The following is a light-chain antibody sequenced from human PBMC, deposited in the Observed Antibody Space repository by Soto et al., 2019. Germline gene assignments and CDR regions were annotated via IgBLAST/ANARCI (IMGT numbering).Light chain of an antibody. V-gene: IGLV1-40*01. CDR2: SNI. J-gene: IGLJ3*02. CDR1: SSDIGAGYD. Sequence: QSVLTQPPSMSGAPGQRVTISCTGSSSDIGAGYDVHWYQQFPGTAPKLLIYSNINRPSGVPDRFSGSESGTSASLAITGLQAEDEADYDCQSYDSSLGGSKGVFGGGTKLTVL. CDR3: QSYDSSLGGSKGV.